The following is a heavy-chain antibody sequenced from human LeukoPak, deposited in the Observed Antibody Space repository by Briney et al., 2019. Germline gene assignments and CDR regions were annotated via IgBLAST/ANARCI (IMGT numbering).Heavy chain of an antibody. D-gene: IGHD3-22*01. J-gene: IGHJ4*02. Sequence: ASVKVSCKASGYTFTNYGINWVRQAPGQGLEGMGWISAYNSNTNYAQKLQGRVTMTTDTSTSTAYMELRSLRSDDTAVYYCARVSDSSGYYADFDYWGQGTLVTVSS. V-gene: IGHV1-18*01. CDR3: ARVSDSSGYYADFDY. CDR1: GYTFTNYG. CDR2: ISAYNSNT.